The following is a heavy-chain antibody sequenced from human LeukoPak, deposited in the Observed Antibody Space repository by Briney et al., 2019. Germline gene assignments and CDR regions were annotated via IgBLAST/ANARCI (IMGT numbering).Heavy chain of an antibody. Sequence: ASVKVSCKSSGYTFTGYYMHWVRQAPGQGLGWVGGIKPNRGGTDHAQQFQARLNMSRDTYNSTAYKALSRLRSDDTGVYYCATDQVVVVPAASYFYYGMDVWGQGTTVTVSS. D-gene: IGHD2-2*01. J-gene: IGHJ6*02. CDR3: ATDQVVVVPAASYFYYGMDV. CDR1: GYTFTGYY. CDR2: IKPNRGGT. V-gene: IGHV1-2*02.